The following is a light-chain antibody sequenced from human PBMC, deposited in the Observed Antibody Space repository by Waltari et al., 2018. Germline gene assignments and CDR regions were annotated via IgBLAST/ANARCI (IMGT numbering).Light chain of an antibody. V-gene: IGLV3-21*04. CDR2: YDT. Sequence: SYVLTQPPSVSVAPGKAATITCGGTNIGSKSVPWYQQKPGQAPVLVIKYDTDRPSGIPERISGSNSGNTATLTISRVEAGDEADYYCHVWDSSSDQQEFGGGTKLTVL. J-gene: IGLJ2*01. CDR3: HVWDSSSDQQE. CDR1: NIGSKS.